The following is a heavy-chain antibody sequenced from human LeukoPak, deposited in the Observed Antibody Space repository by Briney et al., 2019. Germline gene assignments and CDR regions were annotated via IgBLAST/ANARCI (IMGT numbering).Heavy chain of an antibody. J-gene: IGHJ3*02. D-gene: IGHD1-26*01. CDR3: ARVQPLPDLRSGSYFGDI. CDR1: GFTFSSYA. V-gene: IGHV3-64*01. CDR2: ISSNGGST. Sequence: PGGSLRLSCAASGFTFSSYAMHWVRQAPGKGLEYVSAISSNGGSTYYANSVKGRFTISRDNSKNTLYLQMGSLRAEDMAVYYCARVQPLPDLRSGSYFGDIWGQGTMVTVSS.